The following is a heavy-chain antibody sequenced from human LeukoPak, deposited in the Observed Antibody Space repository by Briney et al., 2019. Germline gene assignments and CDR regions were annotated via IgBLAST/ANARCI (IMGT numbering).Heavy chain of an antibody. CDR2: IKQDGSEK. Sequence: GGSLRLSCAASGFTFNNYAMHWVRQAPGKGLEWVANIKQDGSEKYYVDSVKGRLTISRDNAKNSLSLQMNSLRAEDTAVYYCARGSARLDSRDGYPDYWGQGTLVTVSS. CDR3: ARGSARLDSRDGYPDY. J-gene: IGHJ4*02. D-gene: IGHD5-24*01. V-gene: IGHV3-7*01. CDR1: GFTFNNYA.